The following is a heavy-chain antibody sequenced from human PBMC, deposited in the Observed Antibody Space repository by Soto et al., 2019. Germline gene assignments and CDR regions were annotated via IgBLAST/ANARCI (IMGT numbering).Heavy chain of an antibody. CDR3: VRALGPRAGRFDN. V-gene: IGHV4-59*01. J-gene: IGHJ4*02. Sequence: LSLTCTVSGGAISGYYWTWIRQPPGKGLEWIGYIYYTGGTDYNPSLNSRVTISEDTSKNQFSLKLSSVTAADTAVYYCVRALGPRAGRFDNWGQGTLVTVSS. CDR2: IYYTGGT. D-gene: IGHD6-13*01. CDR1: GGAISGYY.